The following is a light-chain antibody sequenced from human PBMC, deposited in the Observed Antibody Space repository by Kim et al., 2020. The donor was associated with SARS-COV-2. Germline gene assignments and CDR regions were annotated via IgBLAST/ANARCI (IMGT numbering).Light chain of an antibody. CDR3: HQYNSYST. V-gene: IGKV1-5*03. Sequence: DIQMTQSPSTLSASMGDRVTITCRASQTINSWLAWYQQKPGKAPKLLIYKASNLESGVPSRFSGSGSGTEFTLTTSSLQPDDFATYYCHQYNSYSTFGQGTKLEI. CDR1: QTINSW. J-gene: IGKJ2*01. CDR2: KAS.